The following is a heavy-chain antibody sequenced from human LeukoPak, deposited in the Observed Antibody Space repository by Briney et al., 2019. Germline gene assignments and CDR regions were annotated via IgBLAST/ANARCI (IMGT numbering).Heavy chain of an antibody. CDR3: AKDFRIGYSAHFDY. Sequence: PGGSLRLSCAASGFTFRSHAMSWVRQAPGKGLEFVSGIYENGGTTYYADSVKGRFSISRDNSKNTLYLQMDSLRGEDTAVYYCAKDFRIGYSAHFDYWGQGALVTVSS. V-gene: IGHV3-23*01. J-gene: IGHJ4*02. D-gene: IGHD2-21*01. CDR2: IYENGGTT. CDR1: GFTFRSHA.